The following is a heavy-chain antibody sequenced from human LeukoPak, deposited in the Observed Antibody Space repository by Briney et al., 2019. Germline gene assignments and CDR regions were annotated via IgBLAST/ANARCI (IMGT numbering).Heavy chain of an antibody. Sequence: PGGSLRLSCAASGFTFSIYTMNWVRQAPGKGLEWVSIINYNGDNKYYADSVQGRFTISRDNSKNTVYLQMNSLRAEDTALYYCAKSRYNWNLMPDFDYWGQGTLVTVSS. J-gene: IGHJ4*02. CDR3: AKSRYNWNLMPDFDY. CDR2: INYNGDNK. D-gene: IGHD1-20*01. V-gene: IGHV3-23*01. CDR1: GFTFSIYT.